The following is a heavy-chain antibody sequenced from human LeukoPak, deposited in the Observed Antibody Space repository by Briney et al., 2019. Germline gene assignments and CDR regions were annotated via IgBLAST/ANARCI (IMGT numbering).Heavy chain of an antibody. J-gene: IGHJ4*02. D-gene: IGHD6-6*01. CDR2: FDPEDGET. CDR3: ARDEGIAARDY. Sequence: ASVKVSCKVSGYTLTELSMHWVRQAPGKGLEWMGGFDPEDGETIYAQKFQGRVTMTTDTSTSTAYMELRSLRSDDTAVYYCARDEGIAARDYWGQGTLVTVSS. V-gene: IGHV1-24*01. CDR1: GYTLTELS.